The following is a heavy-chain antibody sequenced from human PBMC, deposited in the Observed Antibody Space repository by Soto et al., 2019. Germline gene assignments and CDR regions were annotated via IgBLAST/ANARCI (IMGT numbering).Heavy chain of an antibody. D-gene: IGHD2-2*01. CDR3: ARGHCSSTSCYPFDY. V-gene: IGHV3-21*05. CDR1: GFTFSRFE. J-gene: IGHJ4*02. Sequence: PGGSLRLSCAASGFTFSRFELHWVRQAPGKGLEWISYISSSSSYTNYADSVKGRFTISRDNAKNSLYLQMNSLRAEDTAVYYCARGHCSSTSCYPFDYWGQGTLVTVSS. CDR2: ISSSSSYT.